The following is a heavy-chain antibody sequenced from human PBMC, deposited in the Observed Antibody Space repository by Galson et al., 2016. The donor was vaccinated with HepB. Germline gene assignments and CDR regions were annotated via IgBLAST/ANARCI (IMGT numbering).Heavy chain of an antibody. J-gene: IGHJ3*01. D-gene: IGHD5-18*01. CDR1: GFTFSNDA. CDR3: AKLDTIPNDAFDV. CDR2: VSYDGNNK. V-gene: IGHV3-30*18. Sequence: SLRLSCAASGFTFSNDAMTWVRQAPGKGLEWVAVVSYDGNNKYYSDSVKGRFTISRDNSKNTLRLQMNSLRPEDTAMYYCAKLDTIPNDAFDVWGQGTMVTVSS.